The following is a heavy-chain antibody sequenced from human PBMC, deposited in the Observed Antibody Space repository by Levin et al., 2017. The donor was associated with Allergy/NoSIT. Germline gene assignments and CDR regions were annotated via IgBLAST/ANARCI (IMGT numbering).Heavy chain of an antibody. J-gene: IGHJ5*02. CDR1: GGSISSGDYY. CDR2: IYYSGST. Sequence: SETLSLTCTVSGGSISSGDYYWSWIRQPPGKGLEWIGYIYYSGSTYYNPSLKSRVTISVDTSKNQFSLKLSSVTAADTAVYYCARDGYSSSSEVSWFDPWGQGTLVTVSS. D-gene: IGHD6-6*01. V-gene: IGHV4-30-4*01. CDR3: ARDGYSSSSEVSWFDP.